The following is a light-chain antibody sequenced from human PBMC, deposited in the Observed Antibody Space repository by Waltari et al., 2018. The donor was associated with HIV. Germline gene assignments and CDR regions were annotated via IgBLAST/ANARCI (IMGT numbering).Light chain of an antibody. CDR1: SSDNGRYDY. CDR3: CSYGGSYIFYV. J-gene: IGLJ1*01. Sequence: QSALTQPRSVYGTPDQSVTISGTGSSSDNGRYDYISWYQRHPGSDPQLLIPDVSNRPSGVPDRFSGSTSGNTASLTISGLQAEDEADYYCCSYGGSYIFYVFGPGTKVTVL. CDR2: DVS. V-gene: IGLV2-11*01.